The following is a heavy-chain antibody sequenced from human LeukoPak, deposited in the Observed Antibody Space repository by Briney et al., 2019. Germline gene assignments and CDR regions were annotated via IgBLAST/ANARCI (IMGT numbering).Heavy chain of an antibody. J-gene: IGHJ4*02. Sequence: GGSLRLSCAASGFTFSDAWMSWVRQAPGKGLEWVGRIKSKTDGGTTDYAASVKGRFTISRDDSKNTLYLQVNSLKTEDTAVYYCSTTPNYFDTSGYYYLLDYWGQGTLVTVSS. CDR3: STTPNYFDTSGYYYLLDY. CDR1: GFTFSDAW. D-gene: IGHD3-22*01. V-gene: IGHV3-15*01. CDR2: IKSKTDGGTT.